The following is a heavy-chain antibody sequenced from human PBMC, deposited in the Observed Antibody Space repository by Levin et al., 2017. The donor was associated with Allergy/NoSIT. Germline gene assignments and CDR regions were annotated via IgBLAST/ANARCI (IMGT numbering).Heavy chain of an antibody. Sequence: SETLSLTCTVSGGSISSSSYYWGWIRQPPGKGLEWIGSIYYIGSTYYSSSLKSRLTMSVDTSKNQFSLKLTSVAAADTAVYYCARHGRGDYGVGYFDSWGQGTLVTVSS. V-gene: IGHV4-39*01. CDR3: ARHGRGDYGVGYFDS. CDR2: IYYIGST. D-gene: IGHD3-16*01. CDR1: GGSISSSSYY. J-gene: IGHJ4*02.